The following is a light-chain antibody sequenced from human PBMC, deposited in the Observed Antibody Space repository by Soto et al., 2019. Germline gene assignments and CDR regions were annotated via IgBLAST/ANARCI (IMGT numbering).Light chain of an antibody. CDR2: DVS. CDR3: CSYTTSNTRQIV. Sequence: QSALTQPASVSGSPGQSITISCTGTSSDVSGYNYVSWYQHHPSKAHKLMIYDVSNRPSRGSNCFFGYQVCKQGPLTIFWVQPEGEADYYCCSYTTSNTRQIVFGTGTKVTVL. J-gene: IGLJ1*01. CDR1: SSDVSGYNY. V-gene: IGLV2-14*03.